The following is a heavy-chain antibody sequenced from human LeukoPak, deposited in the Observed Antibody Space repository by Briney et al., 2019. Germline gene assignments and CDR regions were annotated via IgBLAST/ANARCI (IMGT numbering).Heavy chain of an antibody. CDR2: MYYSGST. V-gene: IGHV4-59*08. CDR1: GGSISSYY. D-gene: IGHD6-19*01. J-gene: IGHJ6*02. Sequence: SETLSLTCTVSGGSISSYYWSWIRQPPGKGLEWIGYMYYSGSTNYNPSLKSRVTISLHTSKKQFSLRLTSVTAADTAVYYCARSIVVAGVISDFYYYGMDVWGQGTTVTDSS. CDR3: ARSIVVAGVISDFYYYGMDV.